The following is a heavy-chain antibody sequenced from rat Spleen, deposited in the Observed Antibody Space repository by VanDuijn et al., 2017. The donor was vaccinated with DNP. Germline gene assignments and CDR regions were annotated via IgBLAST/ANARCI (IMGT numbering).Heavy chain of an antibody. V-gene: IGHV5S23*01. CDR3: ARLDYPGI. CDR1: GFTFSDYN. CDR2: ISTSGGST. Sequence: EVQLVESGGGLVQPGRSLKLSCAASGFTFSDYNMAWVRQAPKTGLEWVASISTSGGSTYYLDSVKGRFTVSRDNAKSTLYLQMDSLRSEDTATYYCARLDYPGIWGQGVMVTVSS. J-gene: IGHJ2*01. D-gene: IGHD1-4*01.